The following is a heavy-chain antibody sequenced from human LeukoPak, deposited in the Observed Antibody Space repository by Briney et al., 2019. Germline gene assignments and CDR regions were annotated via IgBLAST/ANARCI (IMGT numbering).Heavy chain of an antibody. V-gene: IGHV3-15*01. CDR3: TRYGSGSYYTNRLVRYYYYGMDV. J-gene: IGHJ6*04. CDR2: IKSKTDGGTT. Sequence: GGSLRLSCAASGFTFSDYYMSWVRQAPGKGLEWVGRIKSKTDGGTTDYAAPVKGRFTISRDDSKNTLYLQMNSLKTEDTAVYYCTRYGSGSYYTNRLVRYYYYGMDVWGKGTTVTVSS. CDR1: GFTFSDYY. D-gene: IGHD3-10*01.